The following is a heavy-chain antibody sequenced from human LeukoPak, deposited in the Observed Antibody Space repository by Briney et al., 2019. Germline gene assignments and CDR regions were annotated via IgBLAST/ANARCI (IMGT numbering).Heavy chain of an antibody. CDR1: GQSTTRGYY. Sequence: KPSETLSLICAISGQSTTRGYYWAWFRQSPGQGLEWIATFFQSDKSFYNASLESRVTLSLDTSKSQFSLNLTSVTAADTAVYYCARVLPVPYLLDSWGRGTQVTVSS. J-gene: IGHJ5*01. D-gene: IGHD3-10*02. V-gene: IGHV4-38-2*01. CDR2: FFQSDKS. CDR3: ARVLPVPYLLDS.